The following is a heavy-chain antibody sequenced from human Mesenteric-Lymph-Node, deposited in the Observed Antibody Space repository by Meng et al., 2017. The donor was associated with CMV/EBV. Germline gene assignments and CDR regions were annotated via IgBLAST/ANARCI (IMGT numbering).Heavy chain of an antibody. CDR1: GYSFTGYY. D-gene: IGHD3-10*01. V-gene: IGHV1-2*06. J-gene: IGHJ4*02. CDR2: INPNSGDT. Sequence: KVSCKASGYSFTGYYMHWVRQAPGQGLEWMGRINPNSGDTQYAQKFEARVAMTRDTSISTAYMELSRLRSDDTAVYFCAPSSSPFFDYWGQGTLVTVSS. CDR3: APSSSPFFDY.